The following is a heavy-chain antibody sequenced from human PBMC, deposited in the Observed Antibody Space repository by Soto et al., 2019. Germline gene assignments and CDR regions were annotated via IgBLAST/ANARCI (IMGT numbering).Heavy chain of an antibody. CDR3: AKQVGYSGYDAAHYLDY. CDR2: ISASGGLT. V-gene: IGHV3-23*01. J-gene: IGHJ4*02. D-gene: IGHD5-12*01. Sequence: PGGSLRLSCAASGFTFSSYAMSWVRQAPGKGLEWVSVISASGGLTYYADSVKGRFTISRDNSKNTLYLQMNSLRAEDTAVYYCAKQVGYSGYDAAHYLDYWGQGTLVTVS. CDR1: GFTFSSYA.